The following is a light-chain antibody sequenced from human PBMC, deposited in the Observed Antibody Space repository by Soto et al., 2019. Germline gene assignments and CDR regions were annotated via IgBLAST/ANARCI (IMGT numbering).Light chain of an antibody. CDR3: QKYGSSGT. CDR2: GAS. CDR1: QSVNIF. Sequence: PGKRATLSCRVSQSVNIFLAWYQQKPGQAPRLVIHGASTRATGIPARISGSGSGTDFALTISSLQSEDFAVYYCQKYGSSGTFGQGTKVDIK. J-gene: IGKJ1*01. V-gene: IGKV3-15*01.